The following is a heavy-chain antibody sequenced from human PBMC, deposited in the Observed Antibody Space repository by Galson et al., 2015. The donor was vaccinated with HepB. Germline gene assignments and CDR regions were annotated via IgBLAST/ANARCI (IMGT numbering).Heavy chain of an antibody. CDR2: IIPIFGTA. Sequence: SVKVSCKASGGTFSSYAISWVRQAPGQGLEWMGGIIPIFGTANYAQKFQGRVTITADESTSTAYMELSSLRSEDTAVYYCASTIQSPIVVVVAAPFDYWGQGTLVTVSS. V-gene: IGHV1-69*13. D-gene: IGHD2-15*01. J-gene: IGHJ4*02. CDR1: GGTFSSYA. CDR3: ASTIQSPIVVVVAAPFDY.